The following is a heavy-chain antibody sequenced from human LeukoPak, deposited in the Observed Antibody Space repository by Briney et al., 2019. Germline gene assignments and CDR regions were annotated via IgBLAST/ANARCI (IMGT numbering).Heavy chain of an antibody. CDR1: GFTFSSYW. Sequence: PGGSLRLSCAASGFTFSSYWMHWVRQVPGKGLMWVSRINSDGSSITYADSVKGRFTISRDNAKNTLYLQMNSLRVEDTAVYYCVREGRVSGYDFDCWGQGTLVTVSS. CDR3: VREGRVSGYDFDC. J-gene: IGHJ4*02. V-gene: IGHV3-74*03. D-gene: IGHD5-12*01. CDR2: INSDGSSI.